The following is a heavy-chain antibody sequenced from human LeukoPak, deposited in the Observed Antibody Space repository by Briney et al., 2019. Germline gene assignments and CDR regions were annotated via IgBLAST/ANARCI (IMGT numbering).Heavy chain of an antibody. CDR2: ITGGGPYT. Sequence: GGSLRLSCAASAFTFRNYAMSWVRQAPGKGLEWVSSITGGGPYTYYAPSVRGRLTISRDNSKNTLYLQMSSLRAEDTAVYYCAKGSLSSSNYYMDVWGKGTTVTVSS. V-gene: IGHV3-23*01. D-gene: IGHD3-10*01. J-gene: IGHJ6*03. CDR3: AKGSLSSSNYYMDV. CDR1: AFTFRNYA.